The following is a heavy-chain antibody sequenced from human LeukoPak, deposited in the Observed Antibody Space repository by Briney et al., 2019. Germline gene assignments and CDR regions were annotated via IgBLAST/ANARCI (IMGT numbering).Heavy chain of an antibody. CDR1: GYSFTSYW. Sequence: GESLKISCKGSGYSFTSYWIGWVRQMPRKGLEWMGIIFPGDSDTRYSPSFLGEVTFSVDMSTATAYLEWSSLKALDSAMYFCARERPGSSGWYTHWGQGTLVTVSS. CDR2: IFPGDSDT. V-gene: IGHV5-51*01. CDR3: ARERPGSSGWYTH. D-gene: IGHD6-19*01. J-gene: IGHJ4*02.